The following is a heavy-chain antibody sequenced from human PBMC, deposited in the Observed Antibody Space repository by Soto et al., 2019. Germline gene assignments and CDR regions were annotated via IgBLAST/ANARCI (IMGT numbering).Heavy chain of an antibody. Sequence: QVQLVQSGTVVQRRGSSVKVSCQASGGTFSSHGMAWVRQAPGQGLEWMGGIIPTFGTPTYAPKFQGRVTITADKSTNTAYMELSSLRSEDTGVYYCASERSAQYFDFRGQGTLITVSS. J-gene: IGHJ4*02. CDR2: IIPTFGTP. D-gene: IGHD1-26*01. CDR3: ASERSAQYFDF. CDR1: GGTFSSHG. V-gene: IGHV1-69*06.